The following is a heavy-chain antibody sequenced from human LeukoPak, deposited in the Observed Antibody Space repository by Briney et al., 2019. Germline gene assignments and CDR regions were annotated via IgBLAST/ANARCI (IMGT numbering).Heavy chain of an antibody. Sequence: SETLSLTCTVSGDSITSGSYYWCWIRQTPGKGLEWIGNIYSTGSTSFNPSFKSRLTMSVDTSTDQFCLRHESVTAADWGVYVCARDRGFWLFWGQGTLVTVSS. CDR2: IYSTGST. J-gene: IGHJ1*01. CDR1: GDSITSGSYY. V-gene: IGHV4-39*07. CDR3: ARDRGFWLF. D-gene: IGHD3-3*01.